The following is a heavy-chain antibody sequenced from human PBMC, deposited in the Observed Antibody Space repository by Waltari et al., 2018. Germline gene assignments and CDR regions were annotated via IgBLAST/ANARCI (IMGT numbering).Heavy chain of an antibody. V-gene: IGHV4-59*01. CDR3: ARTMAYYYGMDV. CDR1: GGSISSYY. J-gene: IGHJ6*02. D-gene: IGHD3-10*01. Sequence: QVQLQESGPGLVKPSETLSLTCPVSGGSISSYYWSWIRQPPGKGLEWIGYIYYSGSTNYNPSLKSRGTISVDTSKNQFSLKLSAVTAADTAVYYCARTMAYYYGMDVWGQGTTVTVSS. CDR2: IYYSGST.